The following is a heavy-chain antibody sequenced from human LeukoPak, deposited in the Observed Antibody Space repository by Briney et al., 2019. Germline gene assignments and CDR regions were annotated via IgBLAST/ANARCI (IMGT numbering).Heavy chain of an antibody. CDR1: GYTFTSYG. D-gene: IGHD3-22*01. CDR3: ARGRGPEYDTQGY. J-gene: IGHJ4*02. CDR2: MNPNSTYT. V-gene: IGHV1-8*02. Sequence: ASVKVSCKASGYTFTSYGISWVRQAPGQGLEWMAWMNPNSTYTGYAQKFQGRVTMTWNTSISTAYMELSSLRSDDTAVYYCARGRGPEYDTQGYWGQGTLVTVSS.